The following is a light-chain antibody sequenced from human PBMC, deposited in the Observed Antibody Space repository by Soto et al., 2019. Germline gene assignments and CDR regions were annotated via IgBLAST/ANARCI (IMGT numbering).Light chain of an antibody. Sequence: DIQMTQSPSSLSASVGDRVTLTCRASQSIANHLNWYQHRPGKAPELVIYGASNLQSGVPSRFRGSGSWTDFFLTINSLQPEDVATYYCQQGYGSPLTFGGGTKVE. V-gene: IGKV1-39*01. CDR1: QSIANH. J-gene: IGKJ4*01. CDR3: QQGYGSPLT. CDR2: GAS.